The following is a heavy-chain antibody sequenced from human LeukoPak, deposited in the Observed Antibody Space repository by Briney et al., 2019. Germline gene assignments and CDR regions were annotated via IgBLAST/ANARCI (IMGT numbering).Heavy chain of an antibody. CDR3: ARRLEYYDSTPWDFDY. CDR1: GGTFNNYA. D-gene: IGHD3-22*01. Sequence: GASVKVSCKASGGTFNNYAINWVRQAPGQGLEWMGWMNPNSGNTGYAQKFQGRVTMTRNTSISTAYMELSSLRSEDTAVYYCARRLEYYDSTPWDFDYWGQGTLVTVSS. J-gene: IGHJ4*02. CDR2: MNPNSGNT. V-gene: IGHV1-8*02.